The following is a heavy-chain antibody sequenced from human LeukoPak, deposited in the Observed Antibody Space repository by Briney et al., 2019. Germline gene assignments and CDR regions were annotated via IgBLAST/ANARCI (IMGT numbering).Heavy chain of an antibody. CDR3: ARDLRVGDY. J-gene: IGHJ4*02. Sequence: PGGSLRLSCAASGFTFSSYAMNWVRQAPGKELEWLSHISSIGNVKYYADSVKGRFTISRDNTKNSLYLQISSLRAEDTAVYYCARDLRVGDYWGQGTLVIVSS. CDR2: ISSIGNVK. CDR1: GFTFSSYA. V-gene: IGHV3-48*04. D-gene: IGHD5/OR15-5a*01.